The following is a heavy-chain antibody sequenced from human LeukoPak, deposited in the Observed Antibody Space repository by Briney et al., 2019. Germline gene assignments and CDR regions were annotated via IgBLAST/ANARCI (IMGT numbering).Heavy chain of an antibody. D-gene: IGHD1-26*01. V-gene: IGHV1-18*01. CDR3: ARGGTYSRGLLVY. J-gene: IGHJ4*02. CDR2: IDTYSGKT. Sequence: ASVKVSCKASGYTYTTDGISWVRQAPGQGLEWMGWIDTYSGKTNYAQKFQGRVTMTTDTSTSTAYMELRSLRSDDTAVYYCARGGTYSRGLLVYWGQGTLVTVSS. CDR1: GYTYTTDG.